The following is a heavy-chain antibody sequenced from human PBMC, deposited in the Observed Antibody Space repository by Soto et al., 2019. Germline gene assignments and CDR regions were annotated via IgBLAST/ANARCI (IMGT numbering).Heavy chain of an antibody. V-gene: IGHV4-4*02. Sequence: KPSETLSLTCVVSGASLSTSNWWSWVRQPPGKGLEWIGEIYHTGSASYSPSLKSRVSMSIDKSKNQFSLRLTDVTAADTAKYYCARGPRSGSYSVDGFDVWGQGTVVTVSS. CDR3: ARGPRSGSYSVDGFDV. J-gene: IGHJ3*01. D-gene: IGHD1-26*01. CDR2: IYHTGSA. CDR1: GASLSTSNW.